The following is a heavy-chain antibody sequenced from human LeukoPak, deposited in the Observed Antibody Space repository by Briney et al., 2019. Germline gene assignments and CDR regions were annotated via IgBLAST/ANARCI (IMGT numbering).Heavy chain of an antibody. D-gene: IGHD6-19*01. CDR3: ARDRRVVAVARPYYMDD. V-gene: IGHV1-46*01. J-gene: IGHJ6*03. Sequence: ASVKVSCKASGYTFTSYYMHWVRQAPGQGLEWMGIINPSGGSTSYAQKFQGRVTMTRDTSTSTVYMELSSLRSEDTAVYYCARDRRVVAVARPYYMDDWGKGTTVTVSS. CDR2: INPSGGST. CDR1: GYTFTSYY.